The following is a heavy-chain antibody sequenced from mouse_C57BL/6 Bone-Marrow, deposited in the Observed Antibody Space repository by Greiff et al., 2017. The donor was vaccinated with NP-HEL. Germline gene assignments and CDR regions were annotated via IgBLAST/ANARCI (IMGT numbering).Heavy chain of an antibody. J-gene: IGHJ3*01. CDR2: IYPRSGNT. V-gene: IGHV1-81*01. CDR1: GYTFTSYG. CDR3: ASWDAWFAY. D-gene: IGHD4-1*01. Sequence: VQLQESGAELARPGASVKLSCKASGYTFTSYGISWVKQRTGQGLEWIGEIYPRSGNTYYNEKFKGKATLTADKSSSTAYMELRSLTSEDSAVYFCASWDAWFAYWGQGTLVTVSA.